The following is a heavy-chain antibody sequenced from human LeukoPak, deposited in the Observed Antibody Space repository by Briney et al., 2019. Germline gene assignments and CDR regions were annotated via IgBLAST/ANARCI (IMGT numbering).Heavy chain of an antibody. Sequence: ASVKVSCKASGYTFTGYYMHWVRQAPGQGLEWMGWINPNSGDTNYAQRFQGRVTMTRDTSISTAYMELSRLRSDDTAVYYCARAPNHYDSSGYYDFWGQGTLVTVSS. D-gene: IGHD3-22*01. CDR3: ARAPNHYDSSGYYDF. CDR1: GYTFTGYY. J-gene: IGHJ4*02. CDR2: INPNSGDT. V-gene: IGHV1-2*02.